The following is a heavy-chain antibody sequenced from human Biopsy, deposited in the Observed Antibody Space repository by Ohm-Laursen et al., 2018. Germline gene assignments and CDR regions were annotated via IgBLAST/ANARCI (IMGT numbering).Heavy chain of an antibody. D-gene: IGHD2/OR15-2a*01. V-gene: IGHV4-59*01. J-gene: IGHJ6*02. Sequence: VTLSLTCAVSGGSISSDYWSWIPQTPGKGLVWIGYIYYSGSSNYNSSLKSRVTISVDTSKNQFSLRLNSVTAADTAVYYCARATNSTGWPYYYFYGMDVWGQGTTVTVSS. CDR3: ARATNSTGWPYYYFYGMDV. CDR2: IYYSGSS. CDR1: GGSISSDY.